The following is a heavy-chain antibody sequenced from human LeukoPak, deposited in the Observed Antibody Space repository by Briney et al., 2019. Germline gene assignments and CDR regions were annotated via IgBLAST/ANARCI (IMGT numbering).Heavy chain of an antibody. D-gene: IGHD4-23*01. CDR2: INGSGGIT. Sequence: GSLRLSCAASGFTFSSYAMSWVRQAPGQGLEWVSAINGSGGITYYADTVKVRFTISRDNSKNILYLQMNSLRAEDTAVYYCAKTFGGWYDCWGQGTLVTVSS. J-gene: IGHJ5*01. CDR3: AKTFGGWYDC. CDR1: GFTFSSYA. V-gene: IGHV3-23*01.